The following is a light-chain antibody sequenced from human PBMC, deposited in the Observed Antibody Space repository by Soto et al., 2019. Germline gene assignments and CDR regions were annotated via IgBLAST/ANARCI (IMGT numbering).Light chain of an antibody. V-gene: IGKV3-20*01. CDR1: QSVSSSY. CDR2: GPS. J-gene: IGKJ1*01. Sequence: EIVLTQSPGTLSLSPGERATLSCRASQSVSSSYLAWYQQKPGQAPRLLIYGPSSRATGIPDRFSGSGSGTDFTLTISRLEPEDFAVYYCQQYGSLRTFGQGTKVEIK. CDR3: QQYGSLRT.